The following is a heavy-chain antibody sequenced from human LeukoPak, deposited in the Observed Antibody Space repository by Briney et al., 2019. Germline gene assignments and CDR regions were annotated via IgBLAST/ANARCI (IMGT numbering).Heavy chain of an antibody. CDR3: ARGPRDDWGYFDY. V-gene: IGHV1-69*04. CDR2: IIPILGIA. CDR1: GGTFSSYA. J-gene: IGHJ4*02. D-gene: IGHD5-24*01. Sequence: SVKVSCKASGGTFSSYAISWVRQAPGQGLEWMGRIIPILGIANYAQKFQGRVTMTRDTSTSTVYMELSSLRSEDTAVYYCARGPRDDWGYFDYWGQGTLVTVSS.